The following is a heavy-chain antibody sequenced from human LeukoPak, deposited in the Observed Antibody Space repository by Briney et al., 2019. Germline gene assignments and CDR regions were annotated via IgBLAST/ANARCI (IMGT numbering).Heavy chain of an antibody. CDR3: ARGGLTRHFDY. CDR1: GGSMSTYY. Sequence: SETLSLTCTVSGGSMSTYYWSWIRQPPGKGLEWIGYIYYTGGTNYNPSLKSRVTMSVDTSKNQFSLKLSSVTAADTAVYYCARGGLTRHFDYWGQGTLVTVSS. J-gene: IGHJ4*02. CDR2: IYYTGGT. V-gene: IGHV4-59*01. D-gene: IGHD3-16*01.